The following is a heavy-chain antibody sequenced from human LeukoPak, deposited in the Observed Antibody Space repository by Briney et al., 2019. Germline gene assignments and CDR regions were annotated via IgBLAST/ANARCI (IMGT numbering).Heavy chain of an antibody. Sequence: GRSLRLSCAASRFIFSNYAMHWVRQAPGKGLDWVAVISYHGRDQFYADSVKGRFTISRDPSKDTLYLQMNSLRTEDTAVYYCVRQDCSGGSCYLGYWGQGTLVTVSS. CDR1: RFIFSNYA. CDR3: VRQDCSGGSCYLGY. J-gene: IGHJ4*02. V-gene: IGHV3-30*04. D-gene: IGHD2-15*01. CDR2: ISYHGRDQ.